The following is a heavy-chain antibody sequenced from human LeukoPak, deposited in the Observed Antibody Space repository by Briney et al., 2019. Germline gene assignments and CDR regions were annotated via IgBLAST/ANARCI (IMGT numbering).Heavy chain of an antibody. Sequence: ASVKVSCKVSGYTLTELSTHWVRQAPGKGLEWMGGFDPEDGETIYAQKFQGRVTMTEDTSTDTAYMELSSLRSEDTAVYYCATSPGDYGFPFDYWGQGTLVTVSS. CDR3: ATSPGDYGFPFDY. D-gene: IGHD4-17*01. J-gene: IGHJ4*02. CDR1: GYTLTELS. V-gene: IGHV1-24*01. CDR2: FDPEDGET.